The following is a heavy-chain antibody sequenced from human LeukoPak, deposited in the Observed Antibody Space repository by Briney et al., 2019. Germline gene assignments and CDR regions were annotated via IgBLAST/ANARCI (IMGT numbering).Heavy chain of an antibody. V-gene: IGHV4-4*09. CDR2: IYTTGST. D-gene: IGHD2-2*01. CDR1: GASISSYS. J-gene: IGHJ6*03. Sequence: SETLSLTCSVSGASISSYSWSWIRQPPGKGLEWIGYIYTTGSTDYNPSLKSRVTISVDTSKSQLSLKLSSVTAADTAVYYCARLLSLVVPADNSHYYMDVWGKGTTVTVSS. CDR3: ARLLSLVVPADNSHYYMDV.